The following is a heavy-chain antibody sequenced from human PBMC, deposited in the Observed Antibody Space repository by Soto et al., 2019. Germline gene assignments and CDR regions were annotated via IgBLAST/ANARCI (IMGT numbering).Heavy chain of an antibody. CDR3: AHRILGRPFDY. J-gene: IGHJ4*02. CDR2: ISGSGGST. CDR1: GFIFSSYA. V-gene: IGHV3-23*01. Sequence: SLRLSCAASGFIFSSYAMSWVRQAPGKGLEWVSAISGSGGSTYYADSVKGRFTISRDNSKNTLFLQMNSLRAEDTATYYCAHRILGRPFDYWGQGTLVTVSS. D-gene: IGHD2-15*01.